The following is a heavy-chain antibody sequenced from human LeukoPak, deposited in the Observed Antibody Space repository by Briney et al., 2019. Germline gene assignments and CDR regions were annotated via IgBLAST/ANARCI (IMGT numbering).Heavy chain of an antibody. V-gene: IGHV3-9*01. J-gene: IGHJ4*02. D-gene: IGHD3-22*01. CDR2: ISWNSGSI. CDR1: GFTFDDYA. Sequence: GGSLRLSCAASGFTFDDYAMHWVRQAPGKGLEWVSGISWNSGSIGYADSVKGRFTISRDNAKNSLYLQMNSLRAEDTALYYCAKDINYYDSSGYTFDYWGQGTLVTVSS. CDR3: AKDINYYDSSGYTFDY.